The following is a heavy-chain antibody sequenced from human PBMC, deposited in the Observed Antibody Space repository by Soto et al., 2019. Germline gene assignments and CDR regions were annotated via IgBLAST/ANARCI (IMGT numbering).Heavy chain of an antibody. V-gene: IGHV1-3*01. J-gene: IGHJ4*02. CDR2: INAGNGYT. CDR3: ARHHPTSGVFGIVISLAY. Sequence: ASVKVSCKASGYTFTSYAMHWVRQAPGQRLEWMGWINAGNGYTKYSQKFQGRVTISVDASKNEVYLRLRSLTAADTAVYYCARHHPTSGVFGIVISLAYWGQGNLVTVSS. CDR1: GYTFTSYA. D-gene: IGHD3-3*01.